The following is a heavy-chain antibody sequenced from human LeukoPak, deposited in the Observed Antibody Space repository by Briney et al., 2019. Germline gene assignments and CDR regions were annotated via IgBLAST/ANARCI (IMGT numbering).Heavy chain of an antibody. V-gene: IGHV1-2*02. CDR1: GYTFTGYY. CDR2: IIPNSGVT. Sequence: ASVKVSCKASGYTFTGYYMHWVRQAPGQGLEWMGWIIPNSGVTNYAQKFQGRVTLTRDTSISTAYMELSRLTSDDTAVYYCARDLGRDGSGWYPYHDYWGQGTRVTVSS. J-gene: IGHJ4*02. CDR3: ARDLGRDGSGWYPYHDY. D-gene: IGHD6-19*01.